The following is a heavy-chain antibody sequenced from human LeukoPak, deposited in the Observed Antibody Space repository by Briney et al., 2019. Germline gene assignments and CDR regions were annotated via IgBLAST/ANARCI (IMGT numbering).Heavy chain of an antibody. CDR3: AMGSAAGKDALFDY. CDR2: IYTSGST. Sequence: SETLSLTCTVSGGSISSYYWSWIRQPAGKGLEWIGRIYTSGSTNYNPSLKSRVTMSVDTSKNQFSLKLSSVTAADTAVYYCAMGSAAGKDALFDYWGQGTLVTVSS. J-gene: IGHJ4*02. D-gene: IGHD6-13*01. V-gene: IGHV4-4*07. CDR1: GGSISSYY.